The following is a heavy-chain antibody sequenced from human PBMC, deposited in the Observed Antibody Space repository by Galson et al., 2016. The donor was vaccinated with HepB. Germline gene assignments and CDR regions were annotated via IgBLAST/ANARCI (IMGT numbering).Heavy chain of an antibody. D-gene: IGHD6-13*01. CDR2: ISYDGTNT. Sequence: SLRLSCAASGFGFRSYGMHWVRQAPGKGLEWVAGISYDGTNTYYADPVKGRFTISRDNSKNTLSLQMNSLRAEDTAVYYCAREMGVAAPAVFDYWGQGTLVTVSS. CDR3: AREMGVAAPAVFDY. CDR1: GFGFRSYG. J-gene: IGHJ4*02. V-gene: IGHV3-30*03.